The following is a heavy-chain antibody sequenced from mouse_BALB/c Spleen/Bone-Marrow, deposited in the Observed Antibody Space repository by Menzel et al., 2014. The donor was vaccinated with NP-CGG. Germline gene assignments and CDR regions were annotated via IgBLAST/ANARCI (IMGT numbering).Heavy chain of an antibody. J-gene: IGHJ2*01. CDR2: VNPNNDGT. D-gene: IGHD1-1*02. CDR3: AIGNYFDY. V-gene: IGHV1-26*01. Sequence: VQLQQSGPDLVMPGASVKISCKASGYSFTGYYMHWVKQSHGKSLKWIGRVNPNNDGTSYNQKFKGKAILTVDKSSSTAYMELRSLTSEDSAVYYCAIGNYFDYWGQGTTLTVSS. CDR1: GYSFTGYY.